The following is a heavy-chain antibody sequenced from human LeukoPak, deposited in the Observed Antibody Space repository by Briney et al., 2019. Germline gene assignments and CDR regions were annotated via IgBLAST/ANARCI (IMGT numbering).Heavy chain of an antibody. V-gene: IGHV3-15*01. CDR2: IKSKTDGGTT. CDR1: GFTFSNAW. J-gene: IGHJ6*03. D-gene: IGHD3-22*01. Sequence: GGSLRLSCAASGFTFSNAWMSWVRQAPGKGLEWVGRIKSKTDGGTTDYAAPVKGRFTISRDDSKNTLYLQMNSLKTEDTAVYYCTTYSSGYYYTPGYMDVWGKGTTVTVSS. CDR3: TTYSSGYYYTPGYMDV.